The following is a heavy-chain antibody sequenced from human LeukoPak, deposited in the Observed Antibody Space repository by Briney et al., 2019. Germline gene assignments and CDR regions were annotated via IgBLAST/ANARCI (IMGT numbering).Heavy chain of an antibody. CDR1: GFTFSSYA. J-gene: IGHJ5*02. D-gene: IGHD4-23*01. CDR3: AKDWGPHTTPWTVESWFGP. CDR2: ISGSGGST. Sequence: PGGSLRLSCAASGFTFSSYAMSWVRQAPGKGLEWVSAISGSGGSTYYADSVKGRFTISRDNSKNTLYLQMNSLRAEDTAVYYCAKDWGPHTTPWTVESWFGPWGQGTLVTVSS. V-gene: IGHV3-23*01.